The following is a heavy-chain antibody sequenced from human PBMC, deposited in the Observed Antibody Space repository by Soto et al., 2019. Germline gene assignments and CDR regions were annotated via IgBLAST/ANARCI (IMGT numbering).Heavy chain of an antibody. CDR2: INPSGGST. D-gene: IGHD2-2*01. Sequence: ASVKVSCKASGYTFNSYYMHWVRQAPGQGLEWMGIINPSGGSTSYAQEFQGRVTMTRDTSTSTVYMELSSLRSEDTAVYYCAVCVPDARGGYYYYYGMDVWGQGTTDTVSS. J-gene: IGHJ6*02. V-gene: IGHV1-46*02. CDR3: AVCVPDARGGYYYYYGMDV. CDR1: GYTFNSYY.